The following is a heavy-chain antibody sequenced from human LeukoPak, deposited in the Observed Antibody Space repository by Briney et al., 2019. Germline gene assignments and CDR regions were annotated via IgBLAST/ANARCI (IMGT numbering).Heavy chain of an antibody. Sequence: PSETLSLTCTVSGGSISSYYWGWIRQPPGKGLEWIGEINHSGSTNYNPSLKSRVTISVDTSKNQFSLKLSSVTAADTAVYYCARQLYYYDSSGYYQPFDYWGQGTLVTASS. V-gene: IGHV4-34*01. CDR3: ARQLYYYDSSGYYQPFDY. D-gene: IGHD3-22*01. CDR2: INHSGST. CDR1: GGSISSYY. J-gene: IGHJ4*02.